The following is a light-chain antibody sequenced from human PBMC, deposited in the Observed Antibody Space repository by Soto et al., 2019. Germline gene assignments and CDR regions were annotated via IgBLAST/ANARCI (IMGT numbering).Light chain of an antibody. Sequence: ESVLTQSPGTLSLSPGERDTLSCRASQSVSSSYLAWYQQKPGQAPRLLIYGASSRATGIPDRFSGSGSGTDFTLTLSRLEPEDFAVYYCQQHGDSPWTFGQGTKVDIK. CDR2: GAS. CDR3: QQHGDSPWT. CDR1: QSVSSSY. J-gene: IGKJ1*01. V-gene: IGKV3-20*01.